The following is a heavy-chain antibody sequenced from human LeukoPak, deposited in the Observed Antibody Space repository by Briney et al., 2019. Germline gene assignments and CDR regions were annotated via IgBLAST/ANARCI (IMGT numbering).Heavy chain of an antibody. CDR1: GFNFDDYA. D-gene: IGHD3-22*01. J-gene: IGHJ3*02. CDR3: TKEVQRWLSYFYRPSYALDI. Sequence: GGSLRLSCAVSGFNFDDYAIHWVRQGPGKGLEWVAGISANGGFISYGESVKGRFTISRDNPRNSVFLQMNFLRAEDMAMYFCTKEVQRWLSYFYRPSYALDIWGQGTMVSVSS. V-gene: IGHV3-9*03. CDR2: ISANGGFI.